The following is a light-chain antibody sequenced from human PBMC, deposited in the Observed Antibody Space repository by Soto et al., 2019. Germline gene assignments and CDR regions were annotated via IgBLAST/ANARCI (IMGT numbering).Light chain of an antibody. J-gene: IGKJ4*01. CDR2: KAS. CDR3: HQASSFPLS. V-gene: IGKV1-12*01. CDR1: QVISSW. Sequence: DIHITQSPSSASPSVGDTVPASCWASQVISSWLAWYQQKPGRAPNLLIYKASTLQTGVPSRFSGSGSGTDFTLTITNLQPEDFATYYCHQASSFPLSFGGGTKVDIK.